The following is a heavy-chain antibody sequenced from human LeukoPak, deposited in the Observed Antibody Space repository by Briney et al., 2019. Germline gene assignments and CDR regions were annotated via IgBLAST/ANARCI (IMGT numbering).Heavy chain of an antibody. V-gene: IGHV3-23*01. D-gene: IGHD3-22*01. J-gene: IGHJ4*02. CDR3: AKDESSGYYYFDH. CDR1: AFTFSTYS. CDR2: ISGSGGST. Sequence: GGSLRLSCAASAFTFSTYSMNWVRQAPGKGLEWVSEISGSGGSTHYTDSVKGRFTISRDNSKNTLYLQMNSLRAEDTAVYYCAKDESSGYYYFDHWGQGTLVTVSS.